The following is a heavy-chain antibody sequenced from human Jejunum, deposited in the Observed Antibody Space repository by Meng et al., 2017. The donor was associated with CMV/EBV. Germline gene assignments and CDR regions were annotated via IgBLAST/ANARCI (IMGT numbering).Heavy chain of an antibody. CDR3: AKYCDGRRCHSYFDP. J-gene: IGHJ5*02. V-gene: IGHV1-69*02. CDR1: GGTFNNYS. CDR2: IIPILGRP. Sequence: SGGTFNNYSVTWVRQAPGQGPEWMGAIIPILGRPNYAEKFQGRLTLTADKSTSTAYMELTSLRSDDTAVYYCAKYCDGRRCHSYFDPWGQGTLVTVSS. D-gene: IGHD2-15*01.